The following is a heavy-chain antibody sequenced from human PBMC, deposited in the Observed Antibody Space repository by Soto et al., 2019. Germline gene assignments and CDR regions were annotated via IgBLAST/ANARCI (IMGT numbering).Heavy chain of an antibody. D-gene: IGHD1-26*01. CDR1: GGSVSSGSYY. V-gene: IGHV4-61*01. Sequence: SETLSLTCTVSGGSVSSGSYYWSWIRQPPGKGLEWIGYIYYSGSTNYNPSLKSRVTISVDTSKNQFSLKLSSVTAADTAVYYCARDWVEEGARWGNWFDPWGQGTLVTVSS. CDR2: IYYSGST. CDR3: ARDWVEEGARWGNWFDP. J-gene: IGHJ5*02.